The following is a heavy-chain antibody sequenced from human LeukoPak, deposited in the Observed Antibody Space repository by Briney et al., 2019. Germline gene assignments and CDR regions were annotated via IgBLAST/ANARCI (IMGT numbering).Heavy chain of an antibody. J-gene: IGHJ4*02. Sequence: ASVKVSCKASGYTFTSYYMHWVRQAPGQGLEWMGIINPSSGSTAYAQKFQGRVTMTRDTSTSTVYMELSSLRSEDTAVYYCARRVLNYYDSSGYYYFDYWGQGTLVTASS. V-gene: IGHV1-46*01. CDR2: INPSSGST. D-gene: IGHD3-22*01. CDR3: ARRVLNYYDSSGYYYFDY. CDR1: GYTFTSYY.